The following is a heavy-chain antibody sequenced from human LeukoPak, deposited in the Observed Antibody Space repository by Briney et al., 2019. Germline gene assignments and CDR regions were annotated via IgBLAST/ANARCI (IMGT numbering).Heavy chain of an antibody. V-gene: IGHV3-48*04. CDR3: ARGRSSGFSVGDY. CDR2: ISSSGSTI. Sequence: PGGSLRLSCAASGFTFSSYSMNWVRQAPGKGLEWVSYISSSGSTIYPADSVKGRFTISRDNAKSSLYLQMNSLRAEDTAVYYCARGRSSGFSVGDYWGQGTLVTVSS. CDR1: GFTFSSYS. J-gene: IGHJ4*02. D-gene: IGHD6-19*01.